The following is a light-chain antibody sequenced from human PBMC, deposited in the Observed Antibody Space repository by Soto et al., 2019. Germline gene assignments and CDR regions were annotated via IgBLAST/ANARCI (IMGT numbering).Light chain of an antibody. CDR1: SSDVGGYNY. CDR2: DVS. J-gene: IGLJ1*01. Sequence: SALTQPRSVSVSPGQSVTISCTGTSSDVGGYNYVSWYQQHPGKAPKLMIYDVSKRPSGVPDRFSGSKSGNTASLTISGLQAEDEADYYCCSYAGSYTYVFGTGTKVT. CDR3: CSYAGSYTYV. V-gene: IGLV2-11*01.